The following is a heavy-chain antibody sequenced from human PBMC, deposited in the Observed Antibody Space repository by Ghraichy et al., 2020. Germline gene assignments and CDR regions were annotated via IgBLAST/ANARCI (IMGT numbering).Heavy chain of an antibody. CDR2: ISYDGSNK. CDR1: GFTFSSYA. V-gene: IGHV3-30-3*01. CDR3: ARSPKTTFPVDY. Sequence: GGSLRLSCAASGFTFSSYAMHWVRQAPGKGLEWVAVISYDGSNKYYADSVKGRFTISRDNSKNTLYLQMNSLRAEDTAVYYCARSPKTTFPVDYWGQGTLVTVSS. D-gene: IGHD2/OR15-2a*01. J-gene: IGHJ4*02.